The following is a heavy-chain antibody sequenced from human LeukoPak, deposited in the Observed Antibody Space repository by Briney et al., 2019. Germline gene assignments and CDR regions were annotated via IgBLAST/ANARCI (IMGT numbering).Heavy chain of an antibody. V-gene: IGHV1-18*01. CDR2: ISAYNGNT. CDR3: AKDLIAYRDSGSYSA. Sequence: ASVKVSCKASGYTFTSYGISWVRQAPGQGLEWMGWISAYNGNTNYAQKLQGRVTMTTDTSTSTAYMELRSLRSDDTAVYYCAKDLIAYRDSGSYSAWGQGTMVTVSS. J-gene: IGHJ3*01. CDR1: GYTFTSYG. D-gene: IGHD1-26*01.